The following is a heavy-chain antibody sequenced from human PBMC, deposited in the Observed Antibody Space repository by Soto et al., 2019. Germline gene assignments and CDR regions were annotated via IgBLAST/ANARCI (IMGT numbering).Heavy chain of an antibody. CDR3: ASSPFDFWSGYYPLYFDY. Sequence: SQTLSLTCAISGDSVSSNSAAWNWIRQSPSRGLEWLGRTYYRSKWYNDYAVSVKSRITINPDTSKNQFSLQLNSVTPEDTAVYYCASSPFDFWSGYYPLYFDYWGQGTLVTGSS. J-gene: IGHJ4*02. D-gene: IGHD3-3*01. CDR1: GDSVSSNSAA. CDR2: TYYRSKWYN. V-gene: IGHV6-1*01.